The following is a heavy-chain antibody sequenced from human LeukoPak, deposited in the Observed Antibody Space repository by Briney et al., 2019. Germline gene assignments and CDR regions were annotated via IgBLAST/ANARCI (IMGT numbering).Heavy chain of an antibody. V-gene: IGHV3-30*19. CDR2: ISYDGSSK. J-gene: IGHJ4*02. D-gene: IGHD1-26*01. CDR1: GFSFSSYG. Sequence: GGSLRLSCAASGFSFSSYGMHCVRQAPGKGLEWVAVISYDGSSKYYADSVKGRFTISRDNSKNTLYLQMSSLRAEDTAVYYCARDISGRYSFDYWGQGTLVTVSS. CDR3: ARDISGRYSFDY.